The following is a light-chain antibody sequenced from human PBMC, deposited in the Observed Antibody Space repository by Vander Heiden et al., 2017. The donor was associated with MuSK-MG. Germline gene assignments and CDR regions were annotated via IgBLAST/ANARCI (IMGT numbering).Light chain of an antibody. CDR2: AAS. Sequence: DIQMTQSPSSLSASLGDRVTITCRASQGISNYLAWYQQKPGKVTKLLYDAASTLKSGVPSRFGGGGAGKDFTLTISSLQPEVVATYYRQKDNSAMWTFGQGTKVEIK. CDR1: QGISNY. CDR3: QKDNSAMWT. V-gene: IGKV1-27*01. J-gene: IGKJ1*01.